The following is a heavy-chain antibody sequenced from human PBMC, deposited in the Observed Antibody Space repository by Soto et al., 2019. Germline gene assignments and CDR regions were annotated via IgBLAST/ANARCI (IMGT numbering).Heavy chain of an antibody. D-gene: IGHD1-1*01. Sequence: QVQLVQSGAEEKKPGASVKVSCKASGYTFTSYAMHWVRQAPGQRLEWMGWINAGNGNTKYSQKYQXXVXIXXDTSASTAYMELSSLRSEDTAVYYCARGPGTGMDVWGQGTTVTVSS. CDR3: ARGPGTGMDV. J-gene: IGHJ6*02. CDR1: GYTFTSYA. V-gene: IGHV1-3*05. CDR2: INAGNGNT.